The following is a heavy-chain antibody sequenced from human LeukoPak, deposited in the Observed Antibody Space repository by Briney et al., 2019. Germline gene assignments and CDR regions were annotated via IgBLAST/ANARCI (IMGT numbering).Heavy chain of an antibody. Sequence: SETLSLTCAVYGGSFSGYYWSWIRQPPGKGLEWIGEINHSGSTSYNPSLKSRVTISVDTSKNQFSLKLSSVTAADTAVYYCAIRGYSYGYSGYFDYWGQGTLVTVSS. CDR3: AIRGYSYGYSGYFDY. V-gene: IGHV4-34*01. CDR2: INHSGST. CDR1: GGSFSGYY. J-gene: IGHJ4*02. D-gene: IGHD5-18*01.